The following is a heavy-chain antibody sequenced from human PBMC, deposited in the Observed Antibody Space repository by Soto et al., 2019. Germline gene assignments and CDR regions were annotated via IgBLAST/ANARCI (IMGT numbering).Heavy chain of an antibody. J-gene: IGHJ5*02. CDR1: GGSISSYY. D-gene: IGHD2-2*01. CDR2: IYYSGST. Sequence: PSETLSLTCTVSGGSISSYYWSWIRQPPGKGLEWIGYIYYSGSTNYNPSLKSRVTISVDTSKNQFSLKLSSVTAADTAVYYCARDKNPQDFVLVPAAMPLISWFAPWGQGTLVTVSS. CDR3: ARDKNPQDFVLVPAAMPLISWFAP. V-gene: IGHV4-59*12.